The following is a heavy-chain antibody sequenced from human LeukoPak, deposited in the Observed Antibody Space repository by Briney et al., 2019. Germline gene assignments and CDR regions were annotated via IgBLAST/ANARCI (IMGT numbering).Heavy chain of an antibody. Sequence: PSETLSLTCTVSGYSISSGYYWGWIRQPPGKGLEWIGSIYHSGSTYYNPSLKSRVTISVDTSKNQFSLKLSSVTAADTAVYYCAAQMDSSSSFSLNYWGQGTLVTVSS. CDR2: IYHSGST. CDR3: AAQMDSSSSFSLNY. CDR1: GYSISSGYY. J-gene: IGHJ4*02. D-gene: IGHD6-6*01. V-gene: IGHV4-38-2*02.